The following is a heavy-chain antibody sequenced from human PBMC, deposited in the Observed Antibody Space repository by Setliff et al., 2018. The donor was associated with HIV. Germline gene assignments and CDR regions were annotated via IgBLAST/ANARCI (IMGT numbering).Heavy chain of an antibody. CDR2: MNPSTGEI. D-gene: IGHD3-16*01. CDR3: ARPSHVYDDDGPLGY. CDR1: GYSFTAYD. V-gene: IGHV1-8*01. Sequence: ASVKVSCKTSGYSFTAYDINWVRQATGRGLEWMAWMNPSTGEIGYAQKFQGRLTMTRDSSITTAFMELRGLRTEDTAIYYCARPSHVYDDDGPLGYWGQGTLVTVSS. J-gene: IGHJ4*02.